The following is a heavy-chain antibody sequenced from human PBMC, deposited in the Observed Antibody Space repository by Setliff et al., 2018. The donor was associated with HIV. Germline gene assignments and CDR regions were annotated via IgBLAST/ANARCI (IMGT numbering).Heavy chain of an antibody. CDR2: FYSGGST. CDR1: GGSISTYY. CDR3: ARLWLHYGDDIPKFDP. V-gene: IGHV4-59*08. D-gene: IGHD4-17*01. J-gene: IGHJ5*02. Sequence: ASETLSLTCTVSGGSISTYYWSWVRQPPGKGLEWIGYFYSGGSTSHNPSLDSRVTMSLDTSKSQFSLRLTSVTAADTAVYYCARLWLHYGDDIPKFDPWGQGTLVTVSS.